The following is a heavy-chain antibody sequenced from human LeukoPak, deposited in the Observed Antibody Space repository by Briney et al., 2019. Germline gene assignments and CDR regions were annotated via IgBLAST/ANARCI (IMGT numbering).Heavy chain of an antibody. CDR3: ARETGSPGAVAGLFDY. V-gene: IGHV4-59*01. CDR2: INYSRST. CDR1: GGSISGYY. Sequence: SETLSLTCTASGGSISGYYWSWIRQPPGKGLEWIGYINYSRSTNYNPYLKSRVHISVDTSKNQSSLKLNSVTAADTALYYCARETGSPGAVAGLFDYWGQGTLVTVSS. J-gene: IGHJ4*02. D-gene: IGHD6-19*01.